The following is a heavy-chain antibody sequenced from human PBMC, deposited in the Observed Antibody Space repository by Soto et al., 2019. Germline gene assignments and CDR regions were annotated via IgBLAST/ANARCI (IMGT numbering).Heavy chain of an antibody. V-gene: IGHV3-74*01. J-gene: IGHJ4*01. CDR2: ITHDGSGT. CDR3: GSVFEY. CDR1: GFIFTNYW. Sequence: EVEVVESVGGLVQPGESLRLSCAASGFIFTNYWMHWVRQVPGRGLVWVSGITHDGSGTKYADSVKGRFTISRDNAKNTVYLQMNSLRPEDTAVYYCGSVFEYWGRGTLVTVSS.